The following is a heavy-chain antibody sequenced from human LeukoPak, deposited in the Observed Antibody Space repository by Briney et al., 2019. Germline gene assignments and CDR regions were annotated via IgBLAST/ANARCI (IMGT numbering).Heavy chain of an antibody. Sequence: SETLSLTCTVSGGSISSYYWSWIRQPPGKGLEWIGYIYYSGSTNYNPSLKSRVTISVDTSKNQFSLKLSSVTAADTAVYYCARAPAYDSSGYEDAFDIWGRGTMVTVSS. CDR2: IYYSGST. CDR3: ARAPAYDSSGYEDAFDI. V-gene: IGHV4-59*01. D-gene: IGHD3-22*01. CDR1: GGSISSYY. J-gene: IGHJ3*02.